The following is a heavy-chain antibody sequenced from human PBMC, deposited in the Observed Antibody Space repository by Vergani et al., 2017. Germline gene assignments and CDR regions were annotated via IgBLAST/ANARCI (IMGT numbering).Heavy chain of an antibody. J-gene: IGHJ4*02. CDR2: INHSGST. V-gene: IGHV4-34*01. D-gene: IGHD6-13*01. CDR3: ARQDSSTLFDY. Sequence: QLQLQQWGAGLLKPSETLSLTCAVYGGSFSGYYWSWIRQPPGKGLEWIGEINHSGSTNSNPALKSRVTISVDTSKNQFSLKLSSVTAADTAVYYCARQDSSTLFDYWGQATLVTVSS. CDR1: GGSFSGYY.